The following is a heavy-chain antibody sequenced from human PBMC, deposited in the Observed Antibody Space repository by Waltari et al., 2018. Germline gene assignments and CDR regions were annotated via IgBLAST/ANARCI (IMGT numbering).Heavy chain of an antibody. V-gene: IGHV1-46*01. CDR2: INPSGGST. J-gene: IGHJ4*02. Sequence: QVQLVQSGAEVKKPGASVKVSCKASGYTFTSYYMHWVRQAPGQGLEWMGRINPSGGSTSYAQKFQGRVTMTRDTSTSTVYMELSSLRSEDTAVYYCARDFSSGGSGDYWGQGTLVTVSS. D-gene: IGHD1-26*01. CDR3: ARDFSSGGSGDY. CDR1: GYTFTSYY.